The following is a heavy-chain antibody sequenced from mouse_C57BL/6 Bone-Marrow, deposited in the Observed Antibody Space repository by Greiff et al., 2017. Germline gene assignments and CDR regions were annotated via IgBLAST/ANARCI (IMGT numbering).Heavy chain of an antibody. CDR2: IYPGSGST. CDR3: ARHYYGSSYRFAY. CDR1: GYTFTSYW. V-gene: IGHV1-55*01. Sequence: QVQLQQPGAELVKPGASVKMSCKASGYTFTSYWITWVKQRPGQGLEWIGDIYPGSGSTNYNEKFKRKATLTVDTSSSTAYMQLSSLTSEDSAVYYCARHYYGSSYRFAYWGQGTLVTVSA. D-gene: IGHD1-1*01. J-gene: IGHJ3*01.